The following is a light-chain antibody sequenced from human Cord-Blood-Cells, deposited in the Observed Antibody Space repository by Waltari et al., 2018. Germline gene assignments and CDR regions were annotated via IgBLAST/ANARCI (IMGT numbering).Light chain of an antibody. J-gene: IGLJ3*02. CDR1: SSAAGGYNY. CDR3: SSYAGSNNFV. Sequence: QSALPQPPSASGSPGQSVTISSTGTSSAAGGYNYVSWYQQHPGKAPKLMIYEVSKRPSGVPDRFSGSKSGNTASLTVSGLQAEDEADYYCSSYAGSNNFVFGGGTKLTVL. V-gene: IGLV2-8*01. CDR2: EVS.